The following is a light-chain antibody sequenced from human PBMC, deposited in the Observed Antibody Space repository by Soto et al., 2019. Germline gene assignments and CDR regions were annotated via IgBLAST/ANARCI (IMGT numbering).Light chain of an antibody. V-gene: IGLV2-14*01. CDR1: SSDVGGYNY. CDR3: RSYTSSSTVV. Sequence: QSALTQPASVSGSPGQSITISCTGTSSDVGGYNYVSWYQQHPGKAPKLMIYEVSNRPSGVSNRFSGSKSGNTASLTISWLQAEDEADYYCRSYTSSSTVVFGGGTKLTVL. CDR2: EVS. J-gene: IGLJ2*01.